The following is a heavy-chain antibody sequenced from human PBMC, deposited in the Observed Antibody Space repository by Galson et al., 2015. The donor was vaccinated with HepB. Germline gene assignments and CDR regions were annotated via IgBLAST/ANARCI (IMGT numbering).Heavy chain of an antibody. CDR1: GFTFSSYG. J-gene: IGHJ4*02. V-gene: IGHV3-53*01. Sequence: SLRLSCAASGFTFSSYGMHWVRQAPGKGLEWVSVIYSGGSTYYADSVKGRFTISRDNSKNTLYLQMNSLRAEDTAVYYCARDRNGYDYWGQGTLVTVSS. CDR3: ARDRNGYDY. CDR2: IYSGGST. D-gene: IGHD1-1*01.